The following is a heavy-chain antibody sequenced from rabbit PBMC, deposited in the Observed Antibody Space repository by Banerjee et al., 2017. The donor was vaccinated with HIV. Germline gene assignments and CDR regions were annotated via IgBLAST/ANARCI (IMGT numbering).Heavy chain of an antibody. D-gene: IGHD6-1*01. CDR3: TRTYGAADYGYAVAL. V-gene: IGHV1S45*01. CDR2: IYTGSSGST. CDR1: GFSFSSYYY. Sequence: QEQLEESGGGLVQPEGSLTLTCTASGFSFSSYYYMCWVRQAPGKGLEWIGCIYTGSSGSTYYASWAKGRFTISKTSSTTVTLQMTSLTAADTATYFCTRTYGAADYGYAVALWGQGTLVTVS. J-gene: IGHJ6*01.